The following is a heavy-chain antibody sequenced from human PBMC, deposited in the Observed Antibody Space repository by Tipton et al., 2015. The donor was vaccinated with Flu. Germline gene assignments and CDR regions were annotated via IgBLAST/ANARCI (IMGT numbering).Heavy chain of an antibody. CDR1: GDYIDGRHY. V-gene: IGHV4-38-2*01. CDR3: ARTTYYYGSGSSDY. J-gene: IGHJ4*02. D-gene: IGHD3-10*01. Sequence: TLSLTCSVSGDYIDGRHYWGWIRQPPGKGLEWIGCISHSGRTYYNPSLKSRVTISVDMAKNQFSQRLSSVTAADTAVYYCARTTYYYGSGSSDYWGQGTLVTVSS. CDR2: ISHSGRT.